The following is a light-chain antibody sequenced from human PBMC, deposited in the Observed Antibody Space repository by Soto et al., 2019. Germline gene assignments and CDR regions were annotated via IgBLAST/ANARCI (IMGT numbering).Light chain of an antibody. CDR1: SRDVGAYNY. CDR2: EVR. V-gene: IGLV2-14*01. J-gene: IGLJ2*01. Sequence: SVLTQPASVSGSPGQSITISCIATSRDVGAYNYVSWYQQHPGKAPKVLIYEVRNRPSGVSNRFSGSKTGNTASLTISGLHTEDEADYYCCSYTTRGTLVFGGGTKLTVL. CDR3: CSYTTRGTLV.